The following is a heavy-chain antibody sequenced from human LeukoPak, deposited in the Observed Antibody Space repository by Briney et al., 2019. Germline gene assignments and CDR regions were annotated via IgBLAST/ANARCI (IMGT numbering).Heavy chain of an antibody. Sequence: AASVKVSCKASGYTFTGYYMHWVRQAPGQGLEWMGWINPNSGGTNYAQKFQGRVTMTRDTSISTAYMELSRLRSDDTAVYYCARAHRVDIVVLDPWGQGTLVTVSS. J-gene: IGHJ5*02. CDR2: INPNSGGT. V-gene: IGHV1-2*02. D-gene: IGHD2-15*01. CDR3: ARAHRVDIVVLDP. CDR1: GYTFTGYY.